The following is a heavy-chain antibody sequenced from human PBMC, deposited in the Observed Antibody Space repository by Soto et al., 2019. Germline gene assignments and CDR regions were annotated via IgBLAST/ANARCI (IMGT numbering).Heavy chain of an antibody. J-gene: IGHJ5*02. CDR1: GRSISSYY. CDR3: ARWSNEDWFDP. Sequence: PSESLSLTCTVSGRSISSYYWSWIRQPAGKGLEWIGRIYTIGSTNYNPSLKSRVTMSVDTSKNQFSLKLSSVTAADTAVYYCARWSNEDWFDPWGQGTLVTVSS. CDR2: IYTIGST. V-gene: IGHV4-4*07. D-gene: IGHD3-16*01.